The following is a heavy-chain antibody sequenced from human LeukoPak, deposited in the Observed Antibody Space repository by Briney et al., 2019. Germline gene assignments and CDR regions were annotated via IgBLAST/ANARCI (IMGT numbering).Heavy chain of an antibody. V-gene: IGHV3-21*01. CDR2: ISSSSSYI. J-gene: IGHJ5*02. Sequence: GGSLRLSCAASGFTFSSYSMNWVRRAPGKGLEWVSSISSSSSYIYYADSVKGRFTISRDNAKNSLYLQMNSLRAEDTAVYYCARAAKQWLAALNWFDPWGQGTLVTVSS. CDR1: GFTFSSYS. CDR3: ARAAKQWLAALNWFDP. D-gene: IGHD6-19*01.